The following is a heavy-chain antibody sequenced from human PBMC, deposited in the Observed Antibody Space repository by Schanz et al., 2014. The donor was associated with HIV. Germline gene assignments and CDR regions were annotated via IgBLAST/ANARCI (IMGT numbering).Heavy chain of an antibody. D-gene: IGHD6-19*01. V-gene: IGHV3-23*01. CDR3: ARETGGSGWYTLDY. CDR1: GFTFSNYA. CDR2: ISGSGGAT. Sequence: EVQLLESGGGLVQPGRSLRLSCVASGFTFSNYAMSWVRQAPGKGLEWVSGISGSGGATYYADSVKGRFTISRDNSKHTLYLQMNSLRAEDTAMYFCARETGGSGWYTLDYWGQGTLIAVSS. J-gene: IGHJ4*02.